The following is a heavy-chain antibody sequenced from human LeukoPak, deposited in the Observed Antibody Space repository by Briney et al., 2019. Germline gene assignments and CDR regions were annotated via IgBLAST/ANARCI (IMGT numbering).Heavy chain of an antibody. D-gene: IGHD3-10*01. V-gene: IGHV3-23*01. CDR2: ISGSGGST. Sequence: GGSLRLSCAASGFTFSSYAMSWVRQAPGKGLEWVSAISGSGGSTYYADSVKGRFTISRDNSKNTLYLQMNSLRAEDTAVYYCASRWALDMVRGAGPGAFDIWGQGTMVTVSS. J-gene: IGHJ3*02. CDR1: GFTFSSYA. CDR3: ASRWALDMVRGAGPGAFDI.